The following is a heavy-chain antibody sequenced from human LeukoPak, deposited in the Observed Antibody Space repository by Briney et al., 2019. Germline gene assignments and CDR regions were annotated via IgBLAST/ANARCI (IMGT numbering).Heavy chain of an antibody. CDR2: IYYSGST. CDR1: GGSICSYY. J-gene: IGHJ4*02. Sequence: SETLSLTCTVSGGSICSYYWSWIRQPPGKGLEWIGYIYYSGSTNYNPSLKSRVTISVDTSKNQFSLKLSSVTAADTAVYYCARLYSSSSGLGYWGQGTLVTVSS. CDR3: ARLYSSSSGLGY. V-gene: IGHV4-59*08. D-gene: IGHD6-13*01.